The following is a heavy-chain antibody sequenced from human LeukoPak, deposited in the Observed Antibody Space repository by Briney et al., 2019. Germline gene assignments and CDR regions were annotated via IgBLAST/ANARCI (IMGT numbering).Heavy chain of an antibody. CDR2: INHSGST. J-gene: IGHJ4*02. CDR3: ARIDGSGSYLFYY. CDR1: GGSFSGYY. Sequence: SETLSLTCAVYGGSFSGYYWSWIRQPPGKGLEWIGEINHSGSTNYNPSLKSRVTISVDTSKNQFSLKLSSVTAADTAVYYCARIDGSGSYLFYYWGQGTLVTVSS. V-gene: IGHV4-34*01. D-gene: IGHD3-10*01.